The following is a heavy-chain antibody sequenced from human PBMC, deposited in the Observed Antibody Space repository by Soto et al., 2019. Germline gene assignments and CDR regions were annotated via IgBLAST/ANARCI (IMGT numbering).Heavy chain of an antibody. Sequence: QVQLQESGPGLVKPSETLSLTCTVSGGSISNNYWSWIRQPPGGGLEWVGFIYYSGSTTYNPSLRSRVPISLDTSENQFSLKLTSVTAADTAVYYCARGGSFGFDWGQGALVTVSS. J-gene: IGHJ4*02. CDR1: GGSISNNY. CDR2: IYYSGST. D-gene: IGHD3-3*01. V-gene: IGHV4-59*01. CDR3: ARGGSFGFD.